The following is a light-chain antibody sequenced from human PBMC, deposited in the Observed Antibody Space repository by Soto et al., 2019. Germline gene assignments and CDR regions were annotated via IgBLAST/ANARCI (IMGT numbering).Light chain of an antibody. V-gene: IGKV1-39*01. CDR2: ATS. CDR3: QQSFSFPRT. CDR1: QSIGSY. Sequence: DLQEPRAPSARSASFGARVTIACRASQSIGSYLNWYQQKPGKAPKLLMFATSYLQGGVPSRFSGSGSSTDFTLTINGLQPEDFATYYCQQSFSFPRTFGQGTKVDI. J-gene: IGKJ1*01.